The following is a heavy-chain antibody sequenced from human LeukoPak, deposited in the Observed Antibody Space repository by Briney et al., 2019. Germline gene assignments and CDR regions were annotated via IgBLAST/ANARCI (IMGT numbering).Heavy chain of an antibody. D-gene: IGHD6-19*01. CDR1: GFTLSSYA. CDR2: ISGSGGSK. V-gene: IGHV3-23*01. Sequence: GWSLRLSCAASGFTLSSYAMRWVRQAPGKGLEWVSAISGSGGSKYYADTVKGPFTISRDNTKITLYLQMNSLRAEDTAVYYCAKPRGEEWLVGLYDAFDIWGQGTMVTVSS. J-gene: IGHJ3*02. CDR3: AKPRGEEWLVGLYDAFDI.